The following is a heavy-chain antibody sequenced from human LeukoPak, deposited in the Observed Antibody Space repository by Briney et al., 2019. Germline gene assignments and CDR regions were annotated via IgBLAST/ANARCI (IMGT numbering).Heavy chain of an antibody. CDR1: GGSISSGSYY. CDR2: IYTSGST. CDR3: AGYSSWSGSDY. J-gene: IGHJ4*02. V-gene: IGHV4-61*02. D-gene: IGHD6-13*01. Sequence: SETLSLTCTVSGGSISSGSYYWSWIRQPAGKGLEWIGRIYTSGSTNYNPSLKSRVTISVDTSKNQFSLKLSSATAADTAVYYCAGYSSWSGSDYWGQGTLVTVYS.